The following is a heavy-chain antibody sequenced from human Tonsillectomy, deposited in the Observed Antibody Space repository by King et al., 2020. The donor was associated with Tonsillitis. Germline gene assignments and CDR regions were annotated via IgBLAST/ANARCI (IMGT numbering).Heavy chain of an antibody. CDR1: GFTFSTYG. D-gene: IGHD6-19*01. Sequence: VQLVESGGGVVQPGGSLRLSCAASGFTFSTYGMHWARQAPGKGLEWVAVIWFDGSNKYYADSVKGRFSISRDNSKNTLYLQMNSLRAEDMAVYYCARDRLGSGWYDFDFWGQGTLVTVSS. CDR2: IWFDGSNK. CDR3: ARDRLGSGWYDFDF. J-gene: IGHJ4*02. V-gene: IGHV3-33*08.